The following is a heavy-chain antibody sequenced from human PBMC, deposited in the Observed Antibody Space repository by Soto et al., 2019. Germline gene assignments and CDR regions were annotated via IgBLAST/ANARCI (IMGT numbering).Heavy chain of an antibody. CDR1: GGTFSSYT. Sequence: QVQLVQSGAEVKKPGSSVKVSCKASGGTFSSYTISWVRQAPGQGLEWMGRIIPILGIANYAQKFQGRVTITADKSTSTAYMELSSLRSEDTAVYYCARGITIVRGAPAWFDPWGQGTLVTVSS. J-gene: IGHJ5*02. CDR3: ARGITIVRGAPAWFDP. V-gene: IGHV1-69*02. D-gene: IGHD3-10*01. CDR2: IIPILGIA.